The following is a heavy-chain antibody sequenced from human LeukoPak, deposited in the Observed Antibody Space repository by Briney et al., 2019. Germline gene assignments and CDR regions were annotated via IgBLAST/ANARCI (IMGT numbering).Heavy chain of an antibody. CDR1: GYIFNTYG. Sequence: ATVKVSCKTSGYIFNTYGISWVRQAPGQGLEWMAWIRGNNDNTKYAQKFQGRVTLTTDTSTSTAYMELRGLTSDDMAVYYCVRDSAYSPDYWGQGSLVTVSP. CDR3: VRDSAYSPDY. CDR2: IRGNNDNT. J-gene: IGHJ4*02. D-gene: IGHD5-12*01. V-gene: IGHV1-18*03.